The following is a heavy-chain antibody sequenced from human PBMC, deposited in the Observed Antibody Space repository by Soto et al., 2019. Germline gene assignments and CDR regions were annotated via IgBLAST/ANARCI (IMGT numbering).Heavy chain of an antibody. CDR2: INAGNGNT. D-gene: IGHD6-19*01. CDR1: GYTFTSYA. J-gene: IGHJ4*02. Sequence: QVQLVQSGAEVKKPGASVKVSCKASGYTFTSYAMHWVRQAPGQRLEWMGWINAGNGNTKYSQKFQGRVTITRHTSASTAYMELSSLRSEDTAVYYCARVQWLVKYYFDYWGQGTLVTVSS. V-gene: IGHV1-3*01. CDR3: ARVQWLVKYYFDY.